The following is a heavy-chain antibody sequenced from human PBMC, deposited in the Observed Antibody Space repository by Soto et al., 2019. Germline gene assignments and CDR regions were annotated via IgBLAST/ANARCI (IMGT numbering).Heavy chain of an antibody. CDR2: ISYDGSNK. V-gene: IGHV3-30-3*01. Sequence: QVQLVEAGGGVVQPGRSLRLSCAASGFTFNSYAMHWVRQAPGKGLEWVAVISYDGSNKYYADSVKGRFTISRDNSKNTVYLQMNSLRAEDTAVYYCARPDSGGDALDIWGQGTMVTVSS. D-gene: IGHD2-21*01. CDR3: ARPDSGGDALDI. CDR1: GFTFNSYA. J-gene: IGHJ3*02.